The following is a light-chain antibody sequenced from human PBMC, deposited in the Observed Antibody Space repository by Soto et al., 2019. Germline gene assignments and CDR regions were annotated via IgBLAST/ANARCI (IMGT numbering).Light chain of an antibody. V-gene: IGKV1-5*01. CDR3: QQSYNAPIT. J-gene: IGKJ5*01. CDR2: DAS. CDR1: QTISSL. Sequence: DIQMTQSPSTLSGSVGDRVTITCRASQTISSLLAWYQQKPGKAPKLLISDASNLELGVPSKFSGSGSGTDFTLTISSLQPEDFATYYCQQSYNAPITFGQGTRLEIK.